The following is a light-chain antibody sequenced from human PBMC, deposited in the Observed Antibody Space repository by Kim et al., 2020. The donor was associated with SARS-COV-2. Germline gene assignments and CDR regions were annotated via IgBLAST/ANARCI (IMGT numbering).Light chain of an antibody. J-gene: IGLJ3*02. V-gene: IGLV3-25*03. CDR3: QSADSSGTWV. CDR1: ALAKQY. Sequence: VSPGQKARFTCSGDALAKQYAYWYQQKPGQAPVVVIYKDSERPSGIPERFSGSSSGTTVTLTISGVQAEDEADYYCQSADSSGTWVFGGGTKLTVL. CDR2: KDS.